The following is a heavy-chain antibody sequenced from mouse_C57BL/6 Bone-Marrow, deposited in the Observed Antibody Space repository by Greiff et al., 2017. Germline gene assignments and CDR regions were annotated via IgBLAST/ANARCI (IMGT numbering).Heavy chain of an antibody. CDR3: DRERRRIQLDY. CDR2: IYPGDGDT. Sequence: VQLQESGPELVKPGASVKISFKASGYAFSSSCMNWVKQRPGKGLEWIGRIYPGDGDTNYTGKFKGKATLTADKSSSTAYMQLSSLTSEDSAVYFCDRERRRIQLDYWGQGTTVTVSS. CDR1: GYAFSSSC. D-gene: IGHD1-2*01. J-gene: IGHJ4*01. V-gene: IGHV1-82*01.